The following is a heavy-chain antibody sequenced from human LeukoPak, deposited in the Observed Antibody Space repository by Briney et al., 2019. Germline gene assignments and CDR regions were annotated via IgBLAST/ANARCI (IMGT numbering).Heavy chain of an antibody. V-gene: IGHV4-59*01. Sequence: SETLSLTCTVSGGSISSYYWSWIRQPPGKGLEWIGYIYYSGSTNYNPSLKSRVTISVDTSKNQFSLKLSSVTAADTAVYYCARGTPTGGATAWGQGTLVTVSS. CDR3: ARGTPTGGATA. CDR2: IYYSGST. J-gene: IGHJ5*02. D-gene: IGHD1-26*01. CDR1: GGSISSYY.